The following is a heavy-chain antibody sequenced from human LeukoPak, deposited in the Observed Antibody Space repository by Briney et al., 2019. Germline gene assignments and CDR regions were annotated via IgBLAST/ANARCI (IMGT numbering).Heavy chain of an antibody. CDR2: INYSGNT. CDR1: GGSISSSSYY. D-gene: IGHD3-10*01. CDR3: ARQKWITMVRGVINWFDP. Sequence: KPSETLSLTCTVSGGSISSSSYYWGWIRQPPGKGLEWIGSINYSGNTNYNPSLKSRVTISVDTSKSQFFLKLSSVTAADTAVYYCARQKWITMVRGVINWFDPWGQGTLVTVSS. V-gene: IGHV4-39*01. J-gene: IGHJ5*02.